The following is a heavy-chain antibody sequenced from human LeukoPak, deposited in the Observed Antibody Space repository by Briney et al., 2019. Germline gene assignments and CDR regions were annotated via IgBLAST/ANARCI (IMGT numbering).Heavy chain of an antibody. CDR2: IYQDGSEG. CDR1: GFSFSDYW. Sequence: QPGGALRLSCASSGFSFSDYWMDGVRQSPGKGVEWVANIYQDGSEGYYADSVKGRFTISRDNAKNSLYLQMNSLRAEDTAVYYCARDLLVEGYWGQGTLVTVSS. V-gene: IGHV3-7*01. CDR3: ARDLLVEGY. J-gene: IGHJ4*02. D-gene: IGHD2-2*01.